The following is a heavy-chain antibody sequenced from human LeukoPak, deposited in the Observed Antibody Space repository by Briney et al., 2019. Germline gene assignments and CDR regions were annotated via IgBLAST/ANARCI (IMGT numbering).Heavy chain of an antibody. CDR2: ISAYNGNT. CDR3: ARGGYCSSTSCYTPYHWFDP. Sequence: GASVKVSCKASGYTFTSYGISWVRQAPGQGLEWMGWISAYNGNTNYAQKLQGRVTMTTDTSTSTAYMELRSLRSADTAVYYCARGGYCSSTSCYTPYHWFDPWGQGTLVTVSS. D-gene: IGHD2-2*02. J-gene: IGHJ5*02. CDR1: GYTFTSYG. V-gene: IGHV1-18*01.